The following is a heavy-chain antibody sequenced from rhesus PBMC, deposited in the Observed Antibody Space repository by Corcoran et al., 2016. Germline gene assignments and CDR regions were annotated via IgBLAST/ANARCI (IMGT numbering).Heavy chain of an antibody. D-gene: IGHD3-9*01. J-gene: IGHJ4*01. Sequence: QVQLQESGPGLVKPLDTLSLTFAVLGGPISSNYSRWLRPSPRQGLLWNGYIYGSGSSTNYNPSLKSRVTLAVDTSKNQLSRKLSAVTAADTAVYYCARLPEDDYGYYLVYWGQGVLVTVSS. CDR2: IYGSGSST. CDR3: ARLPEDDYGYYLVY. CDR1: GGPISSNY. V-gene: IGHV4S11*01.